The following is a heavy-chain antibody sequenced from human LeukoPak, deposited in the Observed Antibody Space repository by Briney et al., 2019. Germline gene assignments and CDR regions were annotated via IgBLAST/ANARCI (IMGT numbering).Heavy chain of an antibody. D-gene: IGHD6-6*01. CDR2: IFASGST. Sequence: PSETLSLTCTVSGDSISSYYWSWIRQPAGKGLEWIGRIFASGSTNYNPSLKSRVTMSVDTSKNQFSLKLTSVTAADTAVYYCAGEYSSSSGKNAFDIWGQGTMVTVSS. CDR3: AGEYSSSSGKNAFDI. J-gene: IGHJ3*02. V-gene: IGHV4-4*07. CDR1: GDSISSYY.